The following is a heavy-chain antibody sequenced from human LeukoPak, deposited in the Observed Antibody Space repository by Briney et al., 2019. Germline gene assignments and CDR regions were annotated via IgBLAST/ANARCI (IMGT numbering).Heavy chain of an antibody. CDR1: GYTFTSCG. V-gene: IGHV1-18*01. D-gene: IGHD2-2*01. Sequence: GASVKVSCKASGYTFTSCGISWVRQAPGQGLEWMGWISAYNGNTNYAQKLQGRVTMTTDTSTSTAYMELRSLRSDDTAVYYCARDLLGYCSSTSCYGFDPWGQGTLVTVSS. CDR2: ISAYNGNT. CDR3: ARDLLGYCSSTSCYGFDP. J-gene: IGHJ5*02.